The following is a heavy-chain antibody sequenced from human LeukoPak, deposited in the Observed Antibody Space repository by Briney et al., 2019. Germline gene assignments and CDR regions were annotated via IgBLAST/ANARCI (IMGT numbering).Heavy chain of an antibody. CDR2: INPSGGST. V-gene: IGHV1-46*03. D-gene: IGHD5-24*01. J-gene: IGHJ4*02. CDR3: ARIHGLSFDD. Sequence: ASVKVSCKASGYPFTSYYMHWVRQAPGQGLAGMGIINPSGGSTSYAQNFQGRVTMTRDTSTSTVYIELSSLRSEDTAVYYCARIHGLSFDDWGQGTLVTVSS. CDR1: GYPFTSYY.